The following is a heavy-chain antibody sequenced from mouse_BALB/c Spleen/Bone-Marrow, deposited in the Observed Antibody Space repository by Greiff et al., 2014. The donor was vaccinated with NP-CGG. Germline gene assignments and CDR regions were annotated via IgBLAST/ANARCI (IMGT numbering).Heavy chain of an antibody. CDR1: GYAFTSYN. Sequence: EVKLMESGPELVKPGASAKVSCKASGYAFTSYNMYWVKQSHGKSLEWIGYIDPYNGGANYYQKFKGKATLTVDKSSSTAYMHLNSLTSEDSAVYYCASYGNYGWFAYWGQGTLVTVSA. CDR2: IDPYNGGA. D-gene: IGHD2-1*01. V-gene: IGHV1S135*01. J-gene: IGHJ3*01. CDR3: ASYGNYGWFAY.